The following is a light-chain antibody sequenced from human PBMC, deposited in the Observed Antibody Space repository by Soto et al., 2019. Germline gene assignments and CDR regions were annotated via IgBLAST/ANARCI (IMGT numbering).Light chain of an antibody. J-gene: IGKJ4*01. Sequence: DIRLTQSPSFLSASVGDTVTVTCLASQGMNTDLAWYQQKPGKVPKLLIRSASTLQSGVTPRFSGGGSGTEFTMTVSSLQPADSGIYYWQQRNRYQLACGGGPVVVIK. CDR3: QQRNRYQLA. V-gene: IGKV1-9*01. CDR2: SAS. CDR1: QGMNTD.